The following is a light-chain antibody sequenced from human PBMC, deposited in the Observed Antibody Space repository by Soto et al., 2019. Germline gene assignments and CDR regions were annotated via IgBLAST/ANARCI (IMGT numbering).Light chain of an antibody. V-gene: IGKV3-11*01. CDR2: DAS. J-gene: IGKJ5*01. CDR1: QSVGVY. CDR3: HRGGKGPGT. Sequence: DIVLTQSPATMSLSPGERATLSCRASQSVGVYLAWYQQRPGQAPRLLISDASDRATGVPARFSGSGSGTDFPLTISGLEPEDFAFYYCHRGGKGPGTFGQGTRLDIK.